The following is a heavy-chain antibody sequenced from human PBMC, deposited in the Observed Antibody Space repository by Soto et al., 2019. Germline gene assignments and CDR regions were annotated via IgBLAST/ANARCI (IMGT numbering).Heavy chain of an antibody. CDR3: ARISGSGSYANFYYGMDV. Sequence: SGPTLVNPTQTLTLTCTFSGFSLSTSGMCVSWIRQPPGKALEWLALIDWDDDKYYSTSLKTRLTISKDTSKNQVVLTMTNMDPVDTATYYCARISGSGSYANFYYGMDVWRQGTTVTVSS. V-gene: IGHV2-70*01. J-gene: IGHJ6*02. D-gene: IGHD3-10*01. CDR2: IDWDDDK. CDR1: GFSLSTSGMC.